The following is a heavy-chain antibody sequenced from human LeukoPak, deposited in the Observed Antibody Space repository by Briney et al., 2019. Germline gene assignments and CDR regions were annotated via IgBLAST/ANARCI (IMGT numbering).Heavy chain of an antibody. V-gene: IGHV1-69*05. CDR1: GGTFSSYA. CDR3: ARHGLIVGATYFDY. Sequence: ASVKVSCKASGGTFSSYAISWVRQAPGQGLEWMGGIIPIFGTANYAQKFQGRVTITTDESTSTAYMELSSLRSEDTAVYYYARHGLIVGATYFDYWGQGTLVTVSS. J-gene: IGHJ4*02. D-gene: IGHD1-26*01. CDR2: IIPIFGTA.